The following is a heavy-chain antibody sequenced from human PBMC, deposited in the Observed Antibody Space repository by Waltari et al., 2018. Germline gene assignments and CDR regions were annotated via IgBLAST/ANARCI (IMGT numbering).Heavy chain of an antibody. J-gene: IGHJ4*02. Sequence: QVQLQQWGAGLLKPSETLSLTCAVYGGSFSGYYWSWIRQPPGKGLEWIGEINHSGRTNYNPSLKSRVTISVDTSKNQFSRKRSSVTAADTAVYYCARGKGLRFLEWLFHWGQGTLVTVSS. CDR1: GGSFSGYY. D-gene: IGHD3-3*01. V-gene: IGHV4-34*01. CDR2: INHSGRT. CDR3: ARGKGLRFLEWLFH.